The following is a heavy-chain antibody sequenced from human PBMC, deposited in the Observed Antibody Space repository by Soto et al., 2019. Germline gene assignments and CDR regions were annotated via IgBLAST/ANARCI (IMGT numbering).Heavy chain of an antibody. CDR2: IDPSDSYT. CDR1: VYSFTSYW. J-gene: IGHJ5*02. D-gene: IGHD3-3*01. Sequence: GESRKISCKGSVYSFTSYWISWVRQMPGKGLEWMGRIDPSDSYTNYSPSFQGHVTISADKSISTAYLQWSSLKASDTAMYYCARAQTSNYYDFWSGYYPGFDPWGQGTLVTVSS. V-gene: IGHV5-10-1*01. CDR3: ARAQTSNYYDFWSGYYPGFDP.